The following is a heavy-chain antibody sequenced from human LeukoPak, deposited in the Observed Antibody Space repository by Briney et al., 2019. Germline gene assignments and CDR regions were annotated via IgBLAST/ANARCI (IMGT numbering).Heavy chain of an antibody. CDR2: INSDGSST. V-gene: IGHV3-74*01. CDR3: ATLTTVVTGVRGETDP. Sequence: GGSLRLSCAASGFTFSSYWMHWVRQAPGKGLVWVSRINSDGSSTSYADFVKGRFTISRDNAKNTLYLQMNSLRAEDTAVYYCATLTTVVTGVRGETDPWAREPWSPSP. J-gene: IGHJ5*02. D-gene: IGHD4-23*01. CDR1: GFTFSSYW.